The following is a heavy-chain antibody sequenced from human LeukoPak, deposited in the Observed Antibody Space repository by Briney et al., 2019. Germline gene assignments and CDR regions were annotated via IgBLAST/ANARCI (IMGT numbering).Heavy chain of an antibody. J-gene: IGHJ4*02. CDR2: IWYDGCNK. V-gene: IGHV3-33*01. CDR1: GFTLSRYG. CDR3: ARELQAGRYYFDY. D-gene: IGHD5-24*01. Sequence: GRSLRLSCAASGFTLSRYGMHWVRQAPGKGLEWVAVIWYDGCNKYYADSVQGRFTISRDNSKNTLYLQMNSLRAEDTAVYYCARELQAGRYYFDYWGQGTLVTVSS.